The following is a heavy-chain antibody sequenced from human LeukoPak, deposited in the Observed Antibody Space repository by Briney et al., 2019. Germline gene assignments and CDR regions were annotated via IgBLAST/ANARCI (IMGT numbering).Heavy chain of an antibody. CDR1: GGSISSYY. J-gene: IGHJ4*02. D-gene: IGHD4-17*01. CDR2: IYSSGST. Sequence: SETLSPTCTVSGGSISSYYWSWIRQPAGKGLEWIGRIYSSGSTNYNPSLNSRVTISVDKSKNQFSLKLSSVTGADTAVYYCARSPTVTNTFDYWGQGTLVTVSS. CDR3: ARSPTVTNTFDY. V-gene: IGHV4-4*07.